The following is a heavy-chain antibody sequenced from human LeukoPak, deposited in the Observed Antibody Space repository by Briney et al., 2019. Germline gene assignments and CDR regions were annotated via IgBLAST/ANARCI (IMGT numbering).Heavy chain of an antibody. V-gene: IGHV1-69*04. CDR2: IIPILGIA. D-gene: IGHD3-10*01. Sequence: ASVKVSCKASGGTFSSYAISWVRQAPGQGLEWMGRIIPILGIANYAQKFQGRVTITADKSTSTAYMELSGLRSEDTAVYYCARDEQRDYYGSGSYYNHWFDPWGQGTLVTVSS. J-gene: IGHJ5*02. CDR3: ARDEQRDYYGSGSYYNHWFDP. CDR1: GGTFSSYA.